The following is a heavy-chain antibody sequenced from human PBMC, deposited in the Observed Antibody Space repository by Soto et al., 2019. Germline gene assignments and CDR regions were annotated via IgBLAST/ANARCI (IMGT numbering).Heavy chain of an antibody. D-gene: IGHD3-22*01. Sequence: PGGSLRLSCAASGFTFSSYDMHWVRQATGKGLEWVSAIGTAGDTYYPGSVKGRFTISRENAKNTLYLQMNSLRAEDTAVYYCARDGGSYYYDSSGALWFDYWGQGTLVTVSS. CDR1: GFTFSSYD. CDR2: IGTAGDT. CDR3: ARDGGSYYYDSSGALWFDY. J-gene: IGHJ4*02. V-gene: IGHV3-13*01.